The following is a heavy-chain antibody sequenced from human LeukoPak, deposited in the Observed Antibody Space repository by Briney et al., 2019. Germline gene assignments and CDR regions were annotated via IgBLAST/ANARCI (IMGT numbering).Heavy chain of an antibody. D-gene: IGHD3-16*01. V-gene: IGHV3-21*01. CDR3: ARDYRRLRLGEGDY. CDR2: ISSSSSYI. J-gene: IGHJ4*02. CDR1: GFTFSSYI. Sequence: GGSLRLSCAASGFTFSSYIMNRVRQAPGKGLEWVSSISSSSSYIYYADSVKGRFTISRDNAKNSLYLQMNSLRAEDTAVYYCARDYRRLRLGEGDYWGQGTLVTVSS.